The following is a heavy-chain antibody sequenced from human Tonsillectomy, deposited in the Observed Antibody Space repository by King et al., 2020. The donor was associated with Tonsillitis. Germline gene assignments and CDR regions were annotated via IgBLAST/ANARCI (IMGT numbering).Heavy chain of an antibody. Sequence: VQLVESGAEVKKPGASVKVSCKASGYTFTTYGISWVRQAPGQGLEWMGWISTYNGNTNYAQKFQGRVTMTTDTSTITAYMELRSLRSDDTAVYYCARVSGDYQILAGFDYWGQGTLVTVSS. CDR1: GYTFTTYG. D-gene: IGHD3-9*01. CDR2: ISTYNGNT. CDR3: ARVSGDYQILAGFDY. V-gene: IGHV1-18*04. J-gene: IGHJ4*02.